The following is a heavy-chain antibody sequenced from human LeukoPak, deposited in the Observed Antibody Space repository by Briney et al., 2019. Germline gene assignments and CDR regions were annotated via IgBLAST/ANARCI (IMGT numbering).Heavy chain of an antibody. CDR1: SGSFSGYY. V-gene: IGHV4-34*01. CDR3: ARGIRAFDI. CDR2: INHSGST. J-gene: IGHJ3*02. Sequence: SETLSLTCAVYSGSFSGYYWSWIRQPPGKGLEWIGEINHSGSTNYNPSLKSRVTISVDTSKNQFSLKLSSVTAADTAVYYCARGIRAFDIWGQGTMVTVSS.